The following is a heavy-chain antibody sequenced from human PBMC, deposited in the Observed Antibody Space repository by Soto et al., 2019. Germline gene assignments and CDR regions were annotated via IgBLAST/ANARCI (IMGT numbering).Heavy chain of an antibody. CDR3: GALPEYYDYVWGSYPLYYFDY. J-gene: IGHJ4*02. V-gene: IGHV1-58*01. CDR2: IVVGSGNT. Sequence: SVKVSCKASGFTFTSSAVQWVRQARGQRLEWIGWIVVGSGNTNYAQKFQERVTITRDMSTSTAYMELSSLRSEDTAVYYCGALPEYYDYVWGSYPLYYFDYWGQGTLDTVSS. CDR1: GFTFTSSA. D-gene: IGHD3-16*02.